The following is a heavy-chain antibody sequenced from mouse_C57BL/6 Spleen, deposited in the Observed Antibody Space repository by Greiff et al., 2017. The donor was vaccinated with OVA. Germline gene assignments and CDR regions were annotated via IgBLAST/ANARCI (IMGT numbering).Heavy chain of an antibody. CDR3: AMSDYDKGAWFAY. D-gene: IGHD2-4*01. Sequence: VQLQQPGAELVKPGASVKVSCKASGYTFTSYCLPWVKPRPGQGLAWIGRIHPSDSDTNYNQKFKGKATLTVDKSSSTAYMQLSSLTSEDSAVYYCAMSDYDKGAWFAYWGQGTLVTVSA. CDR1: GYTFTSYC. J-gene: IGHJ3*01. CDR2: IHPSDSDT. V-gene: IGHV1-74*01.